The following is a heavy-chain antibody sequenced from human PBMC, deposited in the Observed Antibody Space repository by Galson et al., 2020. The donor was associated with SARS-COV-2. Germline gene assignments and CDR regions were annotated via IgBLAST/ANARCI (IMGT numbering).Heavy chain of an antibody. J-gene: IGHJ6*02. CDR2: ISSSSSTI. D-gene: IGHD4-17*01. CDR1: GFTFSSYS. Sequence: GGSLRLSCAASGFTFSSYSMNWVRQAPGKGLEWVSYISSSSSTIYYADSVKGRFTISRDNAKNSLYLQMNSLRDEDTAVYYCAREGTVTPRALGYYYYYGMDVWGQGTTVTVSS. CDR3: AREGTVTPRALGYYYYYGMDV. V-gene: IGHV3-48*02.